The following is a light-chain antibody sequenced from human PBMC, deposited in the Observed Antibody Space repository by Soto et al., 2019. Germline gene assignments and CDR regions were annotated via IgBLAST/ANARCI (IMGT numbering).Light chain of an antibody. V-gene: IGKV1-5*01. CDR1: QSIRSW. CDR2: DAY. J-gene: IGKJ4*01. CDR3: QQYESYSPLT. Sequence: DIQMTQSPSILSASVGDRVTITCRASQSIRSWLAWYQQKPGKAPKLLIYDAYSLESGVPSRFSGRRSGTEFTLTIVSLQPEDFATYYCQQYESYSPLTFGGGTKVEIK.